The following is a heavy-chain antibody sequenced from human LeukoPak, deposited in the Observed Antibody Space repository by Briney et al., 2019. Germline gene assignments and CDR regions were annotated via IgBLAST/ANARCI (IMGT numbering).Heavy chain of an antibody. CDR3: ARGHNYYGSGSYIDY. CDR2: IYHSGST. D-gene: IGHD3-10*01. V-gene: IGHV4-4*02. CDR1: GGSISSSNW. J-gene: IGHJ4*02. Sequence: SGTLSLTCAVSGGSISSSNWWSWVRQPPGKGLEWIGEIYHSGSTYYNPSLKSRVTISVDTSKNQFSLKLSSVTAADTAVYYCARGHNYYGSGSYIDYWGQGTLVTVSS.